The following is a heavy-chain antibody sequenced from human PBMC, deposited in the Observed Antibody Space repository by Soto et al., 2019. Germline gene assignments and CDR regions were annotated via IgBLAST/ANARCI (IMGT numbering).Heavy chain of an antibody. CDR1: GNSIISGRYS. J-gene: IGHJ6*02. V-gene: IGHV4-30-2*01. Sequence: SETLSLTCAVSGNSIISGRYSCNWIRQPPGKGLEWIGYIYHSGSTYYNPSLKSRVTISVDTSKNQFSLKLSSVTAADTAVYYCAREGRTGGPYYYYYGMDVWGQGTTVT. CDR2: IYHSGST. CDR3: AREGRTGGPYYYYYGMDV.